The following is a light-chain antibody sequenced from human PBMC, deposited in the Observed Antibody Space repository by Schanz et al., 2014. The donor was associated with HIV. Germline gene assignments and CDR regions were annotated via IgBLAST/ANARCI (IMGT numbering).Light chain of an antibody. CDR1: SSNIGTNT. J-gene: IGLJ3*02. CDR3: AAWDDRLNGPM. CDR2: TNN. Sequence: QSVLTQPPSASGTPGQRVTISCSGSSSNIGTNTVNWYKPLPGTAPKLLIHTNNQRPSGVPDRFSGSKSGTSASLAISGLQSEDEADYHCAAWDDRLNGPMFGGGTKLTVL. V-gene: IGLV1-44*01.